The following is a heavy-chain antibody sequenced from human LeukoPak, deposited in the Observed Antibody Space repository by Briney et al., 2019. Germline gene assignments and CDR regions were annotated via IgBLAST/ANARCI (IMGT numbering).Heavy chain of an antibody. V-gene: IGHV1-18*01. CDR3: ARGRGYYDSSGYYYDGYFQH. CDR2: ISAYNGNT. D-gene: IGHD3-22*01. CDR1: GYTFTSYG. J-gene: IGHJ1*01. Sequence: GASVKVSCKASGYTFTSYGTSWVRQAPGQGLEWMGWISAYNGNTNYAQKLQGRVTMTTDTSTSTAYMELRSLRSDDTAVYYCARGRGYYDSSGYYYDGYFQHWGQGTPVTVSS.